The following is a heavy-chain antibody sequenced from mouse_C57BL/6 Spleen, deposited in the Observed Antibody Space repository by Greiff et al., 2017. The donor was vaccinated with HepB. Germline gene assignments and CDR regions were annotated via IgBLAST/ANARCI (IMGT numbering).Heavy chain of an antibody. Sequence: EVKLQESGGGLVQPGGSLKLSCAASGFTFSDYYMYWVRQTPEKRLEWVAYISNGGGSTYYPDTVKGRFTISRDNAKNTLYLQMSRLKSEDTAMYYCASAYYSNYYAMDYWGQGTSVTVSS. D-gene: IGHD2-5*01. V-gene: IGHV5-12*01. CDR2: ISNGGGST. CDR1: GFTFSDYY. J-gene: IGHJ4*01. CDR3: ASAYYSNYYAMDY.